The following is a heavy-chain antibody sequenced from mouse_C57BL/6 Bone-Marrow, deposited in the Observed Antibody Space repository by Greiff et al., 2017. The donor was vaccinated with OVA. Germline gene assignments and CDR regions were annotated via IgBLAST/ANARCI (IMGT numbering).Heavy chain of an antibody. J-gene: IGHJ3*01. Sequence: VQLQQSGPELARPWASVKISCQAFYTFFRRVHFAIRDTNSWMQRVKQRPGQGLEWIGAIYPGNGDTCYNQKFKGTATLTEDKSTSTAYMQRSILTSEDAAVYYWAYDVWFAYWGQGTLVTVSA. CDR3: SEDAAVYYWAYDVWFAY. V-gene: IGHV1-87*01. CDR1: YTFFRRVH. CDR2: GQGLEWIG. D-gene: IGHD2-12*01.